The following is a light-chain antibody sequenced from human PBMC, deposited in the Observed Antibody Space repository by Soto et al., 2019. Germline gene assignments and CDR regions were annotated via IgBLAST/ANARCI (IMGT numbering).Light chain of an antibody. CDR3: NSYTSSTTLA. Sequence: QPASVSGSPGQSITISCTGTSSDVGGYNYVSWYQQHPGKAPKLMIYDVIYRPSGVSNRFSGSKSGNTASLSISGLQAEDEADYYCNSYTSSTTLAFGGGTKLTVL. CDR1: SSDVGGYNY. V-gene: IGLV2-14*01. CDR2: DVI. J-gene: IGLJ2*01.